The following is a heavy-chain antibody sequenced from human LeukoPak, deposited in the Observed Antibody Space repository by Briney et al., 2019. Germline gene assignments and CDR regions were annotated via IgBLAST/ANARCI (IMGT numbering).Heavy chain of an antibody. CDR3: ASSGSVPDAFDI. V-gene: IGHV1-69*06. CDR2: IIPIFGTA. J-gene: IGHJ3*02. D-gene: IGHD3-10*01. Sequence: ASVKVSCKASGGTFSSYAISWVRQAPGQGLEWMGGIIPIFGTANYAQKFQGRVTITADKSTSTAYMELSSLRSEDTAVYYCASSGSVPDAFDIWGQGTMVTVSS. CDR1: GGTFSSYA.